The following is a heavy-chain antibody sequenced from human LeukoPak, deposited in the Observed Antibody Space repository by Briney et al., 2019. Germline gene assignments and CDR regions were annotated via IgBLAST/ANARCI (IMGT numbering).Heavy chain of an antibody. J-gene: IGHJ5*02. D-gene: IGHD5-12*01. CDR1: GYTFTSYD. CDR3: ARGSGYLGYNWFDP. V-gene: IGHV1-8*01. CDR2: MNPNSGNT. Sequence: ASVKVSCKASGYTFTSYDINWVRQATGQGLEWMGWMNPNSGNTGYAQKFQGRVTMTRNTSISTAYTELSSLRSEDTAVYYCARGSGYLGYNWFDPWGQGTLVTVSS.